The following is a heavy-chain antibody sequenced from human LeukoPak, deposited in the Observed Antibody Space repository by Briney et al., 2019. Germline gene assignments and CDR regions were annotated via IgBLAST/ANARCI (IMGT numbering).Heavy chain of an antibody. V-gene: IGHV3-7*01. J-gene: IGHJ4*02. D-gene: IGHD1-7*01. CDR3: ARAGSFWHYVY. Sequence: GGSLRLSCAASGFTFSSYAMHWVRQAPGKGLEWVANIKQDGSEKYYVDSVKGRFTISRDNAKNSLSLQMNSLRVEDTAVYYCARAGSFWHYVYWGQGTLVTVSS. CDR1: GFTFSSYA. CDR2: IKQDGSEK.